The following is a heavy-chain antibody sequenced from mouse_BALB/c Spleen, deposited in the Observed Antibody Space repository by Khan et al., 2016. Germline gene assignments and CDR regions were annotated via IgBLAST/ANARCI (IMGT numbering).Heavy chain of an antibody. V-gene: IGHV14-3*02. J-gene: IGHJ4*01. Sequence: VQLQQSGAELVKPGASVKLSCTASGFNIKDTYMHWVKQRPEQGLEWIGRIDPANGNTKYDPKFQGKATITADTSSTTAYLQLSSLTPEDTAVYYWASSWGLRIYYAMDYWGQGTSVTVSS. CDR1: GFNIKDTY. CDR2: IDPANGNT. D-gene: IGHD2-4*01. CDR3: ASSWGLRIYYAMDY.